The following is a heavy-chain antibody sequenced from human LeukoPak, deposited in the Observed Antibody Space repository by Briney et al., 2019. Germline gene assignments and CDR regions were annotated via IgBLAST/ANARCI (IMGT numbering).Heavy chain of an antibody. V-gene: IGHV3-66*01. CDR2: IYSGGST. CDR3: ASLGSGSYGGRNDY. Sequence: GGSLRLSCAASGFTVSSNYMSWVRQALGKGLEWVSVIYSGGSTYYADSVKGRFTISRDNSKNTLYLQMNSLRAEDTAVYYCASLGSGSYGGRNDYWGQGTLVTVSS. J-gene: IGHJ4*02. CDR1: GFTVSSNY. D-gene: IGHD1-26*01.